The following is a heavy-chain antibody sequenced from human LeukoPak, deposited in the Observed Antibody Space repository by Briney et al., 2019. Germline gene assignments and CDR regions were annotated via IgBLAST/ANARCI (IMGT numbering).Heavy chain of an antibody. D-gene: IGHD3-22*01. CDR2: MNPNSGNT. CDR3: ARSYYDSSGYDDAFDI. J-gene: IGHJ3*02. Sequence: ASVKVSCKASGYTFTSCDINWVRQATGQGLEWMGWMNPNSGNTGYAQKFQGRVTMTRNTSISTAYMELSSLRSEDTAVYYCARSYYDSSGYDDAFDIWGQGTMVTVSS. V-gene: IGHV1-8*01. CDR1: GYTFTSCD.